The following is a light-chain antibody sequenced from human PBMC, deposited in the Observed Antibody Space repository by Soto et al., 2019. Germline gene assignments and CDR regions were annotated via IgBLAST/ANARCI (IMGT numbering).Light chain of an antibody. CDR1: QSVSSSY. V-gene: IGKV3-20*01. J-gene: IGKJ1*01. Sequence: EIVLTQSPGTLSLSPGERATLSCRASQSVSSSYLAWYQQKPGQAPRLLIYGASSRATSIPDRFSGSGSGTDFTLTISRLEPEDFAVYYCQQYGSSPRTLGQGTKVDIK. CDR2: GAS. CDR3: QQYGSSPRT.